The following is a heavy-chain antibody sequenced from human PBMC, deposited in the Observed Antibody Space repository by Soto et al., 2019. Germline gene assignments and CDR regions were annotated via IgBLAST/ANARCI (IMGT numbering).Heavy chain of an antibody. D-gene: IGHD1-1*01. CDR3: APGRGYSYHGTDEN. V-gene: IGHV3-30*03. Sequence: QVQLVESGGRGVQPGGSLRLSCAASGFTFSAYGMHWVRQAPGEGLEWVAAISFDGSNKYYGDSVKGRFTISRDNSENTLYLQMNSLRTEDTAMYYCAPGRGYSYHGTDENWGQGTLVTVSS. CDR2: ISFDGSNK. J-gene: IGHJ4*02. CDR1: GFTFSAYG.